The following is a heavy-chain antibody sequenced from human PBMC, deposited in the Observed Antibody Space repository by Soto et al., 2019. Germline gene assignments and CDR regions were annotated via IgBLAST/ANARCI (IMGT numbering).Heavy chain of an antibody. CDR1: GGSISSGDYY. Sequence: SETLSLTCTVSGGSISSGDYYWSWIRQPPGKGLEWIGYIYYSGSTYYNPSLKSRVTISVDTSKNQFSLKLSSVTAADTAVYYCARETVTTTENYYYYGMDVWGQGTTVTVSS. J-gene: IGHJ6*02. V-gene: IGHV4-30-4*01. CDR2: IYYSGST. CDR3: ARETVTTTENYYYYGMDV. D-gene: IGHD4-17*01.